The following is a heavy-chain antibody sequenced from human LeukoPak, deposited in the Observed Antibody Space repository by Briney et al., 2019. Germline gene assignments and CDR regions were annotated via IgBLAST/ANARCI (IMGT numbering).Heavy chain of an antibody. J-gene: IGHJ4*02. CDR2: IRKDGSVE. D-gene: IGHD3-10*01. CDR3: ARDSQAGSYYLYYFDY. Sequence: GGSLRLSCSASGFTLGSYWMTWVRQAPGKGLEWVANIRKDGSVENYVDSVKGRFTISRDNAKNSLYLQMSSLTDGDTAVYYCARDSQAGSYYLYYFDYWGQGALVTVSS. CDR1: GFTLGSYW. V-gene: IGHV3-7*01.